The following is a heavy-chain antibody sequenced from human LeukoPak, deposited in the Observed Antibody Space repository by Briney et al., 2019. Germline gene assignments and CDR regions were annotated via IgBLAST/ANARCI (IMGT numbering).Heavy chain of an antibody. CDR3: AARKVRGVWFYLDY. Sequence: GGSLRLSCAASGFTVSAYAMAWVRQAPGKGLEWVSTIYDDNTYYADTVKGRFAISTDNSKNTLYLQMNSLRVEDTAVYFCAARKVRGVWFYLDYWGQGTLVTVSS. D-gene: IGHD3-10*01. V-gene: IGHV3-23*01. J-gene: IGHJ4*02. CDR2: IYDDNT. CDR1: GFTVSAYA.